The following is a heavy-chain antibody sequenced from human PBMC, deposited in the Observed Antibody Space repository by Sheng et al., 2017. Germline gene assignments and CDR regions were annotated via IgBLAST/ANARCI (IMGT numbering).Heavy chain of an antibody. D-gene: IGHD3-16*01. Sequence: EVQLVESGGGLVQPGRSLRLSCAASGFTFDDYAMHWVRQAPGKGLEWVSGISWNSGSIGYADSVKGRFTISRENAKNSLYLQMNSLRAEDMALYYCAKDINPYDHDAFDIWGQGTMVTVSS. J-gene: IGHJ3*02. V-gene: IGHV3-9*03. CDR1: GFTFDDYA. CDR2: ISWNSGSI. CDR3: AKDINPYDHDAFDI.